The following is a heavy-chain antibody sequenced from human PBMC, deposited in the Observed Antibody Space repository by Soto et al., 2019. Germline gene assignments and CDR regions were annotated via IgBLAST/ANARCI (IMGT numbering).Heavy chain of an antibody. CDR2: IIPIFGTA. Sequence: QVQLVQSGAEVKKPGSSVKVSCKASGGTFSSYAISWVRQAPGQGLEWMGGIIPIFGTANYAQKFQGRVTITADESXXTAYMELSSLRSEDTAVYYCETRGLPNDYNYGMDVWGQGTTVTVSS. D-gene: IGHD5-18*01. V-gene: IGHV1-69*12. J-gene: IGHJ6*02. CDR1: GGTFSSYA. CDR3: ETRGLPNDYNYGMDV.